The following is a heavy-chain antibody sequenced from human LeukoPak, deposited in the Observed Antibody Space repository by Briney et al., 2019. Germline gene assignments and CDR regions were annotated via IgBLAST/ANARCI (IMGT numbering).Heavy chain of an antibody. CDR2: ISGSGAYT. CDR1: GFTFSTYA. Sequence: GGSLRLSCAASGFTFSTYAMSSVRQAPGKGLEWVSTISGSGAYTFYADSVKGRFTISRDNPKNTVYLQMKSLRDEDTAVYYCAKETGASYDYPLDYWGQGTLVTVSS. D-gene: IGHD5-18*01. CDR3: AKETGASYDYPLDY. J-gene: IGHJ4*02. V-gene: IGHV3-23*01.